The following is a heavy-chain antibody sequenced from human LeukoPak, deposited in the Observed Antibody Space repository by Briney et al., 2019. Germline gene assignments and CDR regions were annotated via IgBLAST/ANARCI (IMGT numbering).Heavy chain of an antibody. CDR3: ARDSGSYAY. CDR1: GYTFTGYY. J-gene: IGHJ4*02. V-gene: IGHV1-2*02. D-gene: IGHD1-26*01. CDR2: INPNSGGT. Sequence: GASVKVSCKASGYTFTGYYMHWVRQAPGQGLEWMGWINPNSGGTNYAQKFQGRVTMTRDMSTSTVYMELSSLRSEDTAVYYCARDSGSYAYWGQGTLVTVSS.